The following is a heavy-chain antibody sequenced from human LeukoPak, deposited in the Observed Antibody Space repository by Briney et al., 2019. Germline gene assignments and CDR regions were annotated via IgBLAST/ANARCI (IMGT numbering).Heavy chain of an antibody. CDR1: GFTFSSYW. CDR2: IASDGSST. J-gene: IGHJ6*02. V-gene: IGHV3-74*01. D-gene: IGHD1-26*01. Sequence: GGSLRLSCAASGFTFSSYWMNWVRQAPGKGLVWVSRIASDGSSTTYADSVKGRFSISRDNAKNTLYLQMNSLRVEDTAVYYCARGGGSGRYGMDVWGQGTTVTVSS. CDR3: ARGGGSGRYGMDV.